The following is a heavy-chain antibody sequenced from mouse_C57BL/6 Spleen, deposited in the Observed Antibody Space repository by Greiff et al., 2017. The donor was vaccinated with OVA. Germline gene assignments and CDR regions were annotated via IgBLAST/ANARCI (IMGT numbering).Heavy chain of an antibody. V-gene: IGHV1-26*01. CDR1: GYTFTDYY. CDR3: ARDYDGFAY. CDR2: INPNNGGT. D-gene: IGHD2-4*01. Sequence: EVNLVESGPELVKPGASVKISCKASGYTFTDYYMNWVKQSHGKSLEWIGDINPNNGGTSYNQKFKGKATLTVDKSSSTAYMELRSLTSEDSAVYYCARDYDGFAYWGQGTLVTVSA. J-gene: IGHJ3*01.